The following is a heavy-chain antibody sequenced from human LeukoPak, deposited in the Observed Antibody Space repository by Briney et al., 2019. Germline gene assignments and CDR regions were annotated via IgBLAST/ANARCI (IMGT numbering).Heavy chain of an antibody. CDR2: VNSNGGT. J-gene: IGHJ5*02. V-gene: IGHV4-59*01. CDR3: ARDAGETWFDP. CDR1: GGSISTFS. Sequence: SETLSLTCTVSGGSISTFSWNWIRQPPGQGLEWIGYVNSNGGTYNNPSLKSRVTVSLDMSKNQFSLKLSSATAADTAVYYCARDAGETWFDPWGQGILVTVSS.